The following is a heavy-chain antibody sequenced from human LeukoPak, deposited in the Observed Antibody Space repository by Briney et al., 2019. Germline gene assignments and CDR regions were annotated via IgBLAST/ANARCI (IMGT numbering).Heavy chain of an antibody. J-gene: IGHJ4*02. V-gene: IGHV3-23*01. D-gene: IGHD3-10*01. Sequence: GGSQRLSCAASGFTFSSYAMSWVRQAPGKGLEWVSAISGSGGSTYYADSVKGRFTISRDNSKNTLYLQMNSLRAEDTAVYYCAKDWARYYYGSGSPTLFDYWGQGSQVSVSS. CDR3: AKDWARYYYGSGSPTLFDY. CDR1: GFTFSSYA. CDR2: ISGSGGST.